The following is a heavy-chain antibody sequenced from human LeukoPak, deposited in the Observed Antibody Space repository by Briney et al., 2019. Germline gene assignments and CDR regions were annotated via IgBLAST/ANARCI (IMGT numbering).Heavy chain of an antibody. D-gene: IGHD3-10*01. CDR1: DGSISSYY. CDR3: ARWGSTVLWFGESPYYYYYMDV. J-gene: IGHJ6*03. Sequence: KSSETLSLTCTVSDGSISSYYWSWIRQPPGKGLEWIGYIYYSGSTNYNPSLKSRVTISVDTSKNQFSLKLSSVTAADTAVYYCARWGSTVLWFGESPYYYYYMDVWGKGPTVTVSS. V-gene: IGHV4-59*01. CDR2: IYYSGST.